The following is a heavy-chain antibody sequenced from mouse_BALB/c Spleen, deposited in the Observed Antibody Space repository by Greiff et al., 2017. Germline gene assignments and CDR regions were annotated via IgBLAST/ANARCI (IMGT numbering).Heavy chain of an antibody. Sequence: EVKLVESGGDLVKPGGSLKLSCAASGFTFSSYGMSWVRQTPDKRLEWVATISSGGSYTYYPDSVKGRFTISRDNAKNTLYLQMSSLKSEDTAMYYCARHAPYRYGFGAFDYWGQGTTLTVSS. J-gene: IGHJ2*01. V-gene: IGHV5-6*02. CDR3: ARHAPYRYGFGAFDY. CDR2: ISSGGSYT. D-gene: IGHD2-14*01. CDR1: GFTFSSYG.